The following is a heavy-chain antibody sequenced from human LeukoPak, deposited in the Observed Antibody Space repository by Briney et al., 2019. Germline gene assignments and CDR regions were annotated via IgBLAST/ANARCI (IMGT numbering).Heavy chain of an antibody. CDR3: ARGGGQEGNPRIAARRGKVYYFDY. Sequence: PSQTLSLTCTVPGGSTSSGSYYCSCIRQPAGKGLEWLGRIYTSGSTNFTPSLKRRVTISVDTSKNQFSLKLSSVTAADTAVYYCARGGGQEGNPRIAARRGKVYYFDYWGQGTLVTVSS. CDR1: GGSTSSGSYY. J-gene: IGHJ4*02. CDR2: IYTSGST. V-gene: IGHV4-61*02. D-gene: IGHD6-6*01.